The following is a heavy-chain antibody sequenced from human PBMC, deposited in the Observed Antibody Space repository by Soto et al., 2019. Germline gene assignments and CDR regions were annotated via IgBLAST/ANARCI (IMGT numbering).Heavy chain of an antibody. Sequence: QVQLMESGGGVVQHGRSLRLSCAASGFTFSNYGIDWVRQAPGKGLEWVAVISYDGNTKYYVESVKGRFTISSDNSRNTVYLQMNSLRAEDTAVYYCAKEHTHRAQYFLYGMDAWGQGTTVTVSS. CDR2: ISYDGNTK. V-gene: IGHV3-30*18. CDR3: AKEHTHRAQYFLYGMDA. J-gene: IGHJ6*02. CDR1: GFTFSNYG. D-gene: IGHD3-10*01.